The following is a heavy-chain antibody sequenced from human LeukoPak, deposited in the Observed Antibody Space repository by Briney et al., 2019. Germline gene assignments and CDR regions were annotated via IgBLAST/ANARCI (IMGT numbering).Heavy chain of an antibody. Sequence: PGGSLRLSCAASGFTFSSYWMSWVRQAPGKGLEWVANIKQDGSEKYYADSVKGRFTISRDNSKNTLYLQMNSLRAEDTSVYYCARGIQPPKYYGSGSDTFDIWGQGTMVTVSS. CDR1: GFTFSSYW. J-gene: IGHJ3*02. D-gene: IGHD3-10*01. CDR3: ARGIQPPKYYGSGSDTFDI. V-gene: IGHV3-7*01. CDR2: IKQDGSEK.